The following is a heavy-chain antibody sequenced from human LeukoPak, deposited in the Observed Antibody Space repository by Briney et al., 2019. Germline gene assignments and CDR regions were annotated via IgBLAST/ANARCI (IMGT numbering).Heavy chain of an antibody. V-gene: IGHV3-23*01. Sequence: PGGSLRLSCAASGFTFSNYAMSWVRQAPRKGLEWVSSSTGGGTRAYYADSVKGRFTISRDNSGYTLHLQMNSLRAEDTAVYYCASRSSIVAATVLFDYWGQGTLVTVSS. CDR3: ASRSSIVAATVLFDY. CDR1: GFTFSNYA. J-gene: IGHJ4*02. D-gene: IGHD6-13*01. CDR2: STGGGTRA.